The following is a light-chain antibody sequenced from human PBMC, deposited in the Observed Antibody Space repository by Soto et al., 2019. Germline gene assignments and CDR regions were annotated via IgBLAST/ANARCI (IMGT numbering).Light chain of an antibody. CDR3: QQSNNWPPLT. Sequence: EIVMTQSPATLSVSPGETATLSCRASQSVAGNLAWYQQKPGQPPRLLIYGVSTRATGVPARFSGSGSVTDFSLTISSLQIEDFALYYCQQSNNWPPLTFGGGTKVEIK. V-gene: IGKV3-15*01. J-gene: IGKJ4*01. CDR2: GVS. CDR1: QSVAGN.